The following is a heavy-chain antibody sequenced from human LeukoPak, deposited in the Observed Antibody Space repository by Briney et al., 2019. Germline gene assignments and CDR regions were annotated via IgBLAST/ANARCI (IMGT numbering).Heavy chain of an antibody. CDR3: ARNPRDMAPGYYYYYGMDV. V-gene: IGHV1-69*13. CDR2: IIPIFGTA. D-gene: IGHD5-24*01. Sequence: GASVKVSCKASGGTFSSYAISWVRQAPGQGLEWVGGIIPIFGTANYAQKFQGRVTITADESTSTAYMELSSLRSEDTAVYYCARNPRDMAPGYYYYYGMDVWGQGTTVTVSS. CDR1: GGTFSSYA. J-gene: IGHJ6*02.